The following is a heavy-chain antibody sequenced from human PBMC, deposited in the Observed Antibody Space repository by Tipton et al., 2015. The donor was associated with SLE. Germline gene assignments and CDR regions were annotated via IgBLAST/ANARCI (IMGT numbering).Heavy chain of an antibody. V-gene: IGHV3-43D*03. CDR3: SRTGTTSSQYYYYYMDV. CDR2: ISWDGGST. Sequence: SLRLSCAASGFTFDDYAMHWVRQGPGKSLEWVCVISWDGGSTYCADSVKGRFTISRDNTRNSLYLQMNSLRAEDTALYYCSRTGTTSSQYYYYYMDVWGKGTTVSVSS. CDR1: GFTFDDYA. J-gene: IGHJ6*03. D-gene: IGHD1/OR15-1a*01.